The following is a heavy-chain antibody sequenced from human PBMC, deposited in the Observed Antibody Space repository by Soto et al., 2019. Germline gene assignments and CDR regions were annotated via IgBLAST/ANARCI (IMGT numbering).Heavy chain of an antibody. D-gene: IGHD5-18*01. CDR1: GFTFSSYA. J-gene: IGHJ4*02. Sequence: TGGSLRLSCSASGFTFSSYAMHWVRQAPGRGLEYVSAISSNGGSTYYADSVKGRFTISRDNPKNTLYLQMSSLRAEDTAVYYCVKDLNYSYGEYYFDYWGQGTLVTVSS. V-gene: IGHV3-64D*06. CDR3: VKDLNYSYGEYYFDY. CDR2: ISSNGGST.